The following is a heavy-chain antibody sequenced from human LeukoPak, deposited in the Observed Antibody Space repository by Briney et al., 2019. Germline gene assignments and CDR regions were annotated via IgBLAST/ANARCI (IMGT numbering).Heavy chain of an antibody. CDR1: GFTFSSYE. J-gene: IGHJ4*02. CDR3: ARETWSGYYKGFDY. V-gene: IGHV3-48*03. CDR2: ISSSGSTI. Sequence: GGSLRLSCAASGFTFSSYEMNWVRQAPGKGLEWVSYISSSGSTIYYADSVKGRFTISRDNAKNSLYLQMNSLRAEDTAVYYCARETWSGYYKGFDYWGQGTLVTVSS. D-gene: IGHD3-3*01.